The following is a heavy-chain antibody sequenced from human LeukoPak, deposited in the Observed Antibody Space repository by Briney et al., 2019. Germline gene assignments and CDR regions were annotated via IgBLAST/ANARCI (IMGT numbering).Heavy chain of an antibody. CDR2: IYHSGST. Sequence: PSETLSLTCAVSGGSISSGGYSWSWIRQPPGKGLEWIGYIYHSGSTYYNPSLKSRVTISVDRSKNQFSLKLSSVTAADTAVYYCARVLSSGWSPHSDYWGQGTLVTVSS. CDR1: GGSISSGGYS. V-gene: IGHV4-30-2*01. J-gene: IGHJ4*02. CDR3: ARVLSSGWSPHSDY. D-gene: IGHD6-19*01.